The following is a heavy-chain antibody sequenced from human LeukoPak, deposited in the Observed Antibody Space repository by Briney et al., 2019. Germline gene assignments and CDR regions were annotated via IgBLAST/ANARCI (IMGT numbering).Heavy chain of an antibody. CDR2: IIPIFGTA. V-gene: IGHV1-69*13. Sequence: SVKVSCKASGGTFSSYAISWVRQAPGQGLEWMGGIIPIFGTANYAQKFQGRVTITADESTSTAYMELSSLRSEDTAVYYCARDVSAYCGGDCYSDAFDIWGQGTMVTVSS. CDR3: ARDVSAYCGGDCYSDAFDI. CDR1: GGTFSSYA. J-gene: IGHJ3*02. D-gene: IGHD2-21*01.